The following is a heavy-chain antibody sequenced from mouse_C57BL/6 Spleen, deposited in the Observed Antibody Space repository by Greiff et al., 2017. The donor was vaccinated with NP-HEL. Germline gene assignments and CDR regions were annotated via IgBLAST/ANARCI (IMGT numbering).Heavy chain of an antibody. CDR3: TSYGYDEAMDY. Sequence: EVQLQQSGAELVRPGASVKLSCTASGFNIKDYYMHWVKQRPEQGLEWIGRIDPEDGDTEYAPKFQGKATMTADTSSNTAYLQLSSLTSEDTAVYYCTSYGYDEAMDYWGQGTSVTVSS. CDR1: GFNIKDYY. CDR2: IDPEDGDT. J-gene: IGHJ4*01. V-gene: IGHV14-1*01. D-gene: IGHD2-2*01.